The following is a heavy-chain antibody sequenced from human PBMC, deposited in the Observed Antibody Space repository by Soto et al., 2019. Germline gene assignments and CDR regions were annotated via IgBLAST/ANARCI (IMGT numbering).Heavy chain of an antibody. CDR3: AREGRAAMVLDSDY. CDR1: GGSISSGDYY. Sequence: PSETLSLTCTVSGGSISSGDYYWSWIRQPPGKGLEWIGYIYYSGSTYYNPSLKSRVTISVDTSKNQFSLKLSSVTAADTAVYYCAREGRAAMVLDSDYWGQGTLVTVSS. V-gene: IGHV4-30-4*01. CDR2: IYYSGST. D-gene: IGHD5-18*01. J-gene: IGHJ4*02.